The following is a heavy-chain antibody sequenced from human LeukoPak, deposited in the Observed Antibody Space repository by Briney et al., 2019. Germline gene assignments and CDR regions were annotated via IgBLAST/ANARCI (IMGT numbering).Heavy chain of an antibody. V-gene: IGHV3-21*01. Sequence: GGSLRLSCAASGFTFSSYSMNWVRQAPGKGLEWVSSISSSSSYIYYADSAKGRFTISRDNAKNSLYLQMNSLRAEDTAVYYCARTPHSGSYRVDYWGQGTLVTVSS. CDR1: GFTFSSYS. D-gene: IGHD1-26*01. J-gene: IGHJ4*02. CDR2: ISSSSSYI. CDR3: ARTPHSGSYRVDY.